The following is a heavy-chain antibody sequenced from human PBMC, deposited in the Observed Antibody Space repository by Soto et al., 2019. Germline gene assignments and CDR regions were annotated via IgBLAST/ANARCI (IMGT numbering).Heavy chain of an antibody. D-gene: IGHD3-3*01. V-gene: IGHV4-31*03. J-gene: IGHJ3*02. CDR3: ARYDVLRFLNAFDI. CDR2: IYYSGST. CDR1: GGSISSGGYY. Sequence: SETLSLTCTVSGGSISSGGYYWSWIRQHPGKGLEWIGYIYYSGSTYYNPSLKSRVTISVDTSKNQFSLKLSSVTAADTAVYYCARYDVLRFLNAFDIWGQGTMVTVSS.